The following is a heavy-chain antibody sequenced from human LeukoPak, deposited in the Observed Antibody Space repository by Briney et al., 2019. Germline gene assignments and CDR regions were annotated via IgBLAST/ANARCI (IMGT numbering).Heavy chain of an antibody. V-gene: IGHV3-48*04. Sequence: PGGSLRLSCAASGFTFSSYSMNWVRQAPGKGLEWVSYISSSSSTIYYADSVKGRFTISRANAKNSLYLQMNSLRAEDTAVYYCVRGHYDILTEYYHFDYWGQGTLVTVSS. D-gene: IGHD3-9*01. J-gene: IGHJ4*02. CDR2: ISSSSSTI. CDR1: GFTFSSYS. CDR3: VRGHYDILTEYYHFDY.